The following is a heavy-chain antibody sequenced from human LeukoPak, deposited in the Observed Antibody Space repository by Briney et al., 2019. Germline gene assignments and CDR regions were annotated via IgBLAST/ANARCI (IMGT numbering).Heavy chain of an antibody. CDR2: INHSGST. Sequence: SETPSLTCAVYGGSFSGYYWSWIRQPPGKGLEWIGEINHSGSTNHNPSLKSRVTISVDTSKNQFSLKLSSVTAADTAVYYCARGRRQWLVRSVYFDYWGQGTLVTVSS. D-gene: IGHD6-19*01. CDR3: ARGRRQWLVRSVYFDY. V-gene: IGHV4-34*01. CDR1: GGSFSGYY. J-gene: IGHJ4*02.